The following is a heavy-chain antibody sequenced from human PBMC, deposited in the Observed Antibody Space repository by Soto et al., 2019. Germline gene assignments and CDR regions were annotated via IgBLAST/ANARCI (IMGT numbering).Heavy chain of an antibody. CDR2: ITTSSAYI. CDR3: DRSGTARLLRHSWFDT. Sequence: EVQLVESGGGLVKPGGSLRLSCAASGFTFNTYDMNWVRQAPGKGLEWVSSITTSSAYIYYADSLKGRITISRDNAKNSLFLQLNIRRADHTALYYCDRSGTARLLRHSWFDTWGQGTLVTVSS. D-gene: IGHD2-21*01. V-gene: IGHV3-21*01. J-gene: IGHJ5*02. CDR1: GFTFNTYD.